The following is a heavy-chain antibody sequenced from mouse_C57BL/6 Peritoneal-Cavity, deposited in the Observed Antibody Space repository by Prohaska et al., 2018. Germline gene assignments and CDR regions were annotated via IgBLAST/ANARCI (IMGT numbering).Heavy chain of an antibody. Sequence: KPGPSVTMSCKASRYTFTHYYMNLVNQSHGKSLEWIGVINPYNGGTSYNQKFKGKATLTVDKTSSTAYMGSNSMTYEDCAGYECGRGADYGGGYYAMDYWGQGTSVTVSS. J-gene: IGHJ4*01. V-gene: IGHV1-19*01. D-gene: IGHD2-4*01. CDR2: INPYNGGT. CDR3: GRGADYGGGYYAMDY. CDR1: RYTFTHYY.